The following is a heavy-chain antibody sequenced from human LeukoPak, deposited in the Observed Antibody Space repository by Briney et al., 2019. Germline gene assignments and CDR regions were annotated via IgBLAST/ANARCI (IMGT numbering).Heavy chain of an antibody. J-gene: IGHJ2*01. Sequence: SETLSLTCTVSGGSISSYYWSWIRQPPGKGLEWIGYIYYSGSTNYNPSLKSRVTISVDTSKNQFSLKLSSVTAADTAVYYCARLVWRPAAMDGWYFDLWGRGTLVTVSS. CDR1: GGSISSYY. V-gene: IGHV4-59*01. CDR3: ARLVWRPAAMDGWYFDL. D-gene: IGHD2-2*01. CDR2: IYYSGST.